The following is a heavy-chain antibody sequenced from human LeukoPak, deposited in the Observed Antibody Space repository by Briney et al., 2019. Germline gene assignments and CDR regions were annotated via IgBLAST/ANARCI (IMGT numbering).Heavy chain of an antibody. CDR2: ISSSSSYI. D-gene: IGHD3-10*01. V-gene: IGHV3-21*01. J-gene: IGHJ4*02. Sequence: GGSLRLSCAASGFTFSSYSMNWVRQAPGKGLEWVSSISSSSSYIYYADSVKGRFTISRDNAKNSLYLQMNSLRAEDTAVYYCAREEDGSGSYVDHKTGDYWGQGILVTVSS. CDR3: AREEDGSGSYVDHKTGDY. CDR1: GFTFSSYS.